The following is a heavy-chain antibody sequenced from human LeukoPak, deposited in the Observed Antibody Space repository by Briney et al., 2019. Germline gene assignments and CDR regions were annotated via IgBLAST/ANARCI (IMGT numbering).Heavy chain of an antibody. Sequence: SVKVSCKASGGTFSSYAISWVRQAPGQGLEWMGGIIPIFGTASYAQKFQGRVTITADESTSTAYMELSSLRSEDTAVYYCARSHYYDSSGYYMGGDYYYYYGMDVWGQGTTVTVSS. J-gene: IGHJ6*02. CDR3: ARSHYYDSSGYYMGGDYYYYYGMDV. CDR1: GGTFSSYA. D-gene: IGHD3-22*01. V-gene: IGHV1-69*01. CDR2: IIPIFGTA.